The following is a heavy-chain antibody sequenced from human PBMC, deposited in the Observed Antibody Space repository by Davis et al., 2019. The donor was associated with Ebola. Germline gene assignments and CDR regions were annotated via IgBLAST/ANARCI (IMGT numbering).Heavy chain of an antibody. V-gene: IGHV1-3*01. Sequence: AASVKVSCKASGYTFTSYAMHWVRQAPGQRLEWMGWINAGNGNTKYSQKFQGRVTITRDTSASTAYMELSSLRSKDTAVYYCARDSSGWYYFDYWGQGTLVTVSS. CDR1: GYTFTSYA. CDR3: ARDSSGWYYFDY. J-gene: IGHJ4*02. D-gene: IGHD6-19*01. CDR2: INAGNGNT.